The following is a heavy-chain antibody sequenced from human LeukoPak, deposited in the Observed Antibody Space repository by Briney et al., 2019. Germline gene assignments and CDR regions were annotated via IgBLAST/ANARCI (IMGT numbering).Heavy chain of an antibody. V-gene: IGHV4-34*01. CDR1: GGSFSGYY. D-gene: IGHD3-22*01. CDR2: INHCGST. CDR3: ARGAPSPMIVVVLGEAFDI. J-gene: IGHJ3*02. Sequence: SEPLTLPCGVYGGSFSGYYWSWIRDPPGKGLERIGEINHCGSTNYYPSLKNRGTISVDTSKNQFSLKLSSVTAADTAAYYCARGAPSPMIVVVLGEAFDIWGQGTMVTVSS.